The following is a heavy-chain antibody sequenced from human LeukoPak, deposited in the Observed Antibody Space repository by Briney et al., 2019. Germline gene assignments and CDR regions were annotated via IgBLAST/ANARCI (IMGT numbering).Heavy chain of an antibody. CDR3: ARERSSSYFYYYYYYMDV. CDR2: MNPNSGNT. J-gene: IGHJ6*03. Sequence: ASVKVSCKASGYTFTSYDINWVRQATGQGLEWMGWMNPNSGNTGYAQKFQGRVTMTRNTSISTAYMELSSLRSEDTAVYYCARERSSSYFYYYYYYMDVWGKGTTVTVSS. V-gene: IGHV1-8*01. CDR1: GYTFTSYD. D-gene: IGHD6-13*01.